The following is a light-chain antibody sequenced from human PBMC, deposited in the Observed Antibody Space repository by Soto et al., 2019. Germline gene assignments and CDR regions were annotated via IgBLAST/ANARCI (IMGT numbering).Light chain of an antibody. CDR3: SSYTSSTFYL. V-gene: IGLV2-14*01. J-gene: IGLJ1*01. CDR1: SSDVGGYNY. CDR2: EVS. Sequence: QSALAQPASVSGSPGQSITISCTGTSSDVGGYNYVSWYQQHPGKAPKLMIYEVSNRPSGVSNRSSGSKSGNTASLTISGLQAEDEADYYCSSYTSSTFYLFGTGTKVAVL.